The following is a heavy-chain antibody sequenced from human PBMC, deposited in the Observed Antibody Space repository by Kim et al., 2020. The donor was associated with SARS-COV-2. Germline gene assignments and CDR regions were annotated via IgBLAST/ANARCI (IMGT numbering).Heavy chain of an antibody. CDR3: ARPFHLDRPVAFDI. CDR1: GGSISSSSYY. CDR2: IYYSGST. J-gene: IGHJ3*02. Sequence: SETLSLTCTVSGGSISSSSYYWGWIRQPPGKGLEWIGSIYYSGSTYYNPSLKSRVTISVDTSKNQFSLKLSSVTAADTAVYYCARPFHLDRPVAFDIWGQGTMVTVSS. V-gene: IGHV4-39*01.